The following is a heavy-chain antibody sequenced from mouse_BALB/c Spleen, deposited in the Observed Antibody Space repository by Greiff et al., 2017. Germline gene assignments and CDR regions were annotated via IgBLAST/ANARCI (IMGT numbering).Heavy chain of an antibody. CDR2: INPYNDGT. D-gene: IGHD2-10*01. V-gene: IGHV1-14*01. CDR1: GYSFTSYD. Sequence: VQLQQSGPELVKPGASVKMSCKASGYSFTSYDMHWVKQKPGQGLEWIGYINPYNDGTKYNEKFKGKATLTSDKYSSTAYIELSSLTSEASAVYYCARTPILLWGYFDDWGEGTTLTVAS. CDR3: ARTPILLWGYFDD. J-gene: IGHJ2*01.